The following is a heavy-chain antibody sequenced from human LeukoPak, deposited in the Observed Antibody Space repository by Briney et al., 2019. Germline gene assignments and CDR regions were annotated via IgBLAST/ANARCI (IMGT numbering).Heavy chain of an antibody. Sequence: WIRQPPGKGLEWIGYIYYTGSTNYNPSLKSRVTISLDTSKNQFSLKLTSVTAADTAVYYCARYSYGGYHFDYWGRGTRVTVSS. J-gene: IGHJ4*02. D-gene: IGHD5-18*01. CDR2: IYYTGST. V-gene: IGHV4-59*08. CDR3: ARYSYGGYHFDY.